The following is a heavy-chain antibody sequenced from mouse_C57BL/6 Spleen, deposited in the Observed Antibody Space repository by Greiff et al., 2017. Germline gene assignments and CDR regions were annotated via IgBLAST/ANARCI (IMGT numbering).Heavy chain of an antibody. CDR3: ARSNYDYAMDY. CDR2: IDPSDSAS. V-gene: IGHV1-52*01. CDR1: GYTFTSYW. Sequence: QVQLQQPGAELVRPGSSVKLSCKASGYTFTSYWMHWVKQRPIQGLEWIGNIDPSDSASHYNQKFKDKATLTVDKSSGTAYMQLSSLTSEDAAVYYSARSNYDYAMDYWGQGTSVTVSS. J-gene: IGHJ4*01. D-gene: IGHD2-5*01.